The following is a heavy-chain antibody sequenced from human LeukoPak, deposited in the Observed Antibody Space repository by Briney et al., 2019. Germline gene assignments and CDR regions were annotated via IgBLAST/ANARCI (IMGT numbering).Heavy chain of an antibody. CDR3: AREGGSSWTYYYYYYGMDV. CDR1: GFTFSSYW. Sequence: GGSLRLSCAASGFTFSSYWMSWVRQAPGKGLEGVANIKQDGSEKYYVDSVKGRFTISRDNAKNSLYLQMNSLRAEDTAVYYCAREGGSSWTYYYYYYGMDVWGQGTTVTVSS. CDR2: IKQDGSEK. D-gene: IGHD6-13*01. V-gene: IGHV3-7*01. J-gene: IGHJ6*02.